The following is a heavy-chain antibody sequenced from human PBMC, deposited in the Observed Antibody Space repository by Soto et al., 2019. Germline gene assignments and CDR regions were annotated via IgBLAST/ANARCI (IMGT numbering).Heavy chain of an antibody. D-gene: IGHD3-3*01. CDR2: IRSKAYGGTT. Sequence: GGSLRLSCTASGFTFGDCAMSWFRQAPGKGLEWVGFIRSKAYGGTTGYAASVKGRFTISRDDSKSIAYLQMNSPKTEDTAVYYCTRETEYYDFWSGYLDYWGQGTLVTVSS. V-gene: IGHV3-49*03. CDR3: TRETEYYDFWSGYLDY. J-gene: IGHJ4*02. CDR1: GFTFGDCA.